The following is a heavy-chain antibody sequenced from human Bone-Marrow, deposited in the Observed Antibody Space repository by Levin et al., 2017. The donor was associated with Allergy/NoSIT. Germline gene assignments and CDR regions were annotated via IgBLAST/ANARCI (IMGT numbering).Heavy chain of an antibody. CDR1: GFAFNNYW. D-gene: IGHD3-10*01. Sequence: GESLKISCAASGFAFNNYWMSWVRQAPGKGLEWVAYINQDGGEKNYLDSVKGRFTISRDNAKNSFYLQMNNLRAADTAVYYCARDQYTASYSDYWGQGTLVDVST. J-gene: IGHJ4*02. CDR3: ARDQYTASYSDY. V-gene: IGHV3-7*04. CDR2: INQDGGEK.